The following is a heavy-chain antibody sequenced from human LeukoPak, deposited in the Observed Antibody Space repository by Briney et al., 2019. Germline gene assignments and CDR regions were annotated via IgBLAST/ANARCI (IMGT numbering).Heavy chain of an antibody. CDR1: GGSFSGYY. CDR3: ARHTQRNMVRGVITRPGFDY. D-gene: IGHD3-10*01. J-gene: IGHJ4*02. Sequence: PSETLSLTCAVYGGSFSGYYWSWIRQPPGKGLEWIGEINHSGSTNYNPSLKSRVTISVDTSKNQFSLKLSSVTAADTAVYYCARHTQRNMVRGVITRPGFDYWGQGTLVTVSS. CDR2: INHSGST. V-gene: IGHV4-34*01.